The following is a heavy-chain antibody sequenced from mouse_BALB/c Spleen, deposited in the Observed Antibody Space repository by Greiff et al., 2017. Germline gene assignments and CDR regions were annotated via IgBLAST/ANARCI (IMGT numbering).Heavy chain of an antibody. V-gene: IGHV5-4*02. J-gene: IGHJ4*01. CDR2: ISDGGSYT. D-gene: IGHD2-14*01. Sequence: EVKVVESGGGLVKPGGSLKLSCAASGFTFSDYYMYWVRQTPEKRLEWVATISDGGSYTYYPDSVKGRFTISRDNAKNNLYLQMSSLKSEDTAMYYCAREGGTYAMDYWGQGTSVTVSS. CDR1: GFTFSDYY. CDR3: AREGGTYAMDY.